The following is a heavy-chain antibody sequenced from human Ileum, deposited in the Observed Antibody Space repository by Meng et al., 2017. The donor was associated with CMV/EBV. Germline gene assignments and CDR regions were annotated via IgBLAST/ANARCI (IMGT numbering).Heavy chain of an antibody. CDR2: IRHSGSS. CDR1: GGSITRHTC. V-gene: IGHV4-4*02. CDR3: AREGVGATGDY. Sequence: CAVSGGSITRHTCWSWVRQPPGKGPEWIGEIRHSGSSTYNPSLKSRVTISIDKSKNQFSLKLSSVTAADTAIYYCAREGVGATGDYWGQGTLVTVSS. J-gene: IGHJ4*02. D-gene: IGHD1-26*01.